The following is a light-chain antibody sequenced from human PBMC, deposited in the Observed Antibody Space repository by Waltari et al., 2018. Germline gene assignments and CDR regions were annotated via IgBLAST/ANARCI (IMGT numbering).Light chain of an antibody. Sequence: QSALTQPPSASGSPGQSVTISCTGTSRDVGGYNYASWYQQHPGKAPKLMIYEVSKRPSGVPDRFSGSKSGNTASLTVSGLQAEDEADYYCSSYAGSNNYVFGTGTKVTVL. CDR2: EVS. J-gene: IGLJ1*01. CDR3: SSYAGSNNYV. CDR1: SRDVGGYNY. V-gene: IGLV2-8*01.